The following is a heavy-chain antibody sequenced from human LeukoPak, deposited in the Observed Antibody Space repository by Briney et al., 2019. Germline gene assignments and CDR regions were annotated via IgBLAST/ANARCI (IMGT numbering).Heavy chain of an antibody. CDR1: GFTFSNYA. V-gene: IGHV3-23*01. Sequence: PGASLRLSCAASGFTFSNYAMSWVRQAPGKGLEWVSGITGSGGNTYYADSVKGRFTISRDNSKNTVFLQMNSLRAEDTAVYYYAKWGDYDVLTGYYVSDYWGQGTLVTVSS. D-gene: IGHD3-9*01. CDR3: AKWGDYDVLTGYYVSDY. CDR2: ITGSGGNT. J-gene: IGHJ4*02.